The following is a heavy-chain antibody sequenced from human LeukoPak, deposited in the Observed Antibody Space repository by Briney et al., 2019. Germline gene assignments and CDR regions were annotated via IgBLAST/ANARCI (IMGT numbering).Heavy chain of an antibody. V-gene: IGHV1-2*06. CDR3: ARVGPPDASGMDV. D-gene: IGHD2-2*01. J-gene: IGHJ6*02. CDR1: GYTFTGYY. Sequence: GASVKVSCKASGYTFTGYYMHWVRQAPGQGLEWMGRINPNSGGTNYAQKFQGRVTMTRDTSISTAYMELSRLRSDDTAMYYCARVGPPDASGMDVWGQGTTVTVYS. CDR2: INPNSGGT.